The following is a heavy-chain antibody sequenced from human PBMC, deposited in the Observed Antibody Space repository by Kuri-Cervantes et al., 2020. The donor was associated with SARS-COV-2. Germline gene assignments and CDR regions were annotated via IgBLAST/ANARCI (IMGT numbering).Heavy chain of an antibody. V-gene: IGHV4-61*09. CDR3: ARGLGIQGYYYGMDV. Sequence: LRLSCTVSGGSISSSSYYWGWIRQPAGKGLEGIGHIYTSGGADYNPSLKSRVTISVDTSENQFSLKLSSVTAADTAVYYCARGLGIQGYYYGMDVWGQGTTVTVSS. CDR1: GGSISSSSYY. CDR2: IYTSGGA. J-gene: IGHJ6*02. D-gene: IGHD3-9*01.